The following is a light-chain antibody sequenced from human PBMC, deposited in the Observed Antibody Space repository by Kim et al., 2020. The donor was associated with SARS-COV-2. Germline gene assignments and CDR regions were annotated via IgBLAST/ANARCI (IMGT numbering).Light chain of an antibody. V-gene: IGLV3-19*01. J-gene: IGLJ2*01. Sequence: ALGQTVRITCQGHSLRSYYASWYQQKPGQAPVLVIYGKNNRPSGIPDRFSGSSSGNTASLTITGAQAEDEADYYRNSRDSSGNHLVFGGGTKLTVL. CDR2: GKN. CDR3: NSRDSSGNHLV. CDR1: SLRSYY.